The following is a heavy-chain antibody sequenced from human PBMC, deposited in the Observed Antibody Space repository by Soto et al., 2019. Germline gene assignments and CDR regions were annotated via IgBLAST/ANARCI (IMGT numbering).Heavy chain of an antibody. V-gene: IGHV1-2*02. CDR3: AKGGVLVAAGTRVYLYNAMDV. J-gene: IGHJ6*02. CDR1: GYTSTGYY. D-gene: IGHD6-13*01. CDR2: INPNSGDT. Sequence: GASVKVSCKASGYTSTGYYVHWVRQAPGQGLEWMGWINPNSGDTYLAQRFQGRVTMNRDTSIGTAYMELRGLTSDDTAEYYCAKGGVLVAAGTRVYLYNAMDVWGQGTTVTVSS.